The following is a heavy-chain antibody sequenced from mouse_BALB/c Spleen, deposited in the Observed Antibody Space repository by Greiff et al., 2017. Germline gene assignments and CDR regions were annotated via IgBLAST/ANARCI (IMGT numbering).Heavy chain of an antibody. CDR1: GFTFSDYY. CDR2: ISDGGSYT. J-gene: IGHJ2*01. D-gene: IGHD1-1*01. Sequence: EVQGVESGGGLVKPGGSLKLSCAASGFTFSDYYMYWVRQTPEKRLEWVATISDGGSYTYYPDSVKGRFTISRDNAKNNLYLQVSSLKSEDTAMYYCARDPFYYGSSSYDVDYWGRRSTLTVSS. V-gene: IGHV5-4*02. CDR3: ARDPFYYGSSSYDVDY.